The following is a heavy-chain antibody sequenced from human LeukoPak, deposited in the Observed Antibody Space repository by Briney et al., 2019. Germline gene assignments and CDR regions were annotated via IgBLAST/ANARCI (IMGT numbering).Heavy chain of an antibody. CDR1: GGSISSGSYY. J-gene: IGHJ4*02. Sequence: SETLSLTCTVSGGSISSGSYYWSWIRQPAGMGLEWTGRIYTSGSTNYNPSLKSRVTISVDTSKNQFSLKLSSVTAADTAVYYCARGGIAAVARQYYFDYWGQGTLVTVSS. D-gene: IGHD6-13*01. CDR2: IYTSGST. V-gene: IGHV4-61*02. CDR3: ARGGIAAVARQYYFDY.